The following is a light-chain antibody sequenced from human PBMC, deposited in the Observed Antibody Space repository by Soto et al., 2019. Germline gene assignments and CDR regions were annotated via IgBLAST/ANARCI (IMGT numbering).Light chain of an antibody. J-gene: IGKJ5*01. Sequence: EILMPQSPAILSVSPGERATLSCRAGQGVTTNFAWYQQKSGQSPRLLIYDVSIRATGVPARFSGTGSETDFTLTISSLEPEDFAVYYCQQRNNWQAVGQGTRLEIK. V-gene: IGKV3D-11*01. CDR3: QQRNNWQA. CDR1: QGVTTN. CDR2: DVS.